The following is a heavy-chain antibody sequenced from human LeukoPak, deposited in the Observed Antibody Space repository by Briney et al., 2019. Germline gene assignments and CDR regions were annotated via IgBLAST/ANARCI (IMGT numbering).Heavy chain of an antibody. D-gene: IGHD3-3*01. J-gene: IGHJ4*02. V-gene: IGHV4-4*07. Sequence: PSETLSLTCTVSGGSTSGYYWNWMRQPAGKGLEWIGRIYGSGTTDCNSSLRSRVTMSVDTSKSQFSLKLTSVTAADMAVYYCARENRDFEGSGYYADYWGQGTLVTVSS. CDR1: GGSTSGYY. CDR3: ARENRDFEGSGYYADY. CDR2: IYGSGTT.